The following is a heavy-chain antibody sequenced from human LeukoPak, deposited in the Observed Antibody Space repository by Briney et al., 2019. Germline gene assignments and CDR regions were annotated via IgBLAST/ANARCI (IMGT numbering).Heavy chain of an antibody. CDR1: GFSFSNYW. J-gene: IGHJ4*02. V-gene: IGHV3-21*01. Sequence: GGSLRLSCAASGFSFSNYWMSWVRQAPGKGLEWVSSISSSSSYICYADSVKGRFTISRDNAKNSLYLQMNSLRAEDTAVYYCARDRWGYWGQGTLVTVSS. CDR2: ISSSSSYI. D-gene: IGHD1-26*01. CDR3: ARDRWGY.